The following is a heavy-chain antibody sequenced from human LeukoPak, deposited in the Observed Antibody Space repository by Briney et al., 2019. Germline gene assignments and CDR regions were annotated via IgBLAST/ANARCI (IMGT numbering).Heavy chain of an antibody. J-gene: IGHJ4*02. CDR1: DDSITIYS. V-gene: IGHV4-39*07. CDR3: ARDLLETFDY. D-gene: IGHD1-1*01. Sequence: SETLSLTCSVSDDSITIYSWTWIRQPPGKGLEWIGSIYYSGSTYYNPSLKSRVTISVDTSKNQFSLKLSSVTAADTAVYYCARDLLETFDYWGQGTLVTVSS. CDR2: IYYSGST.